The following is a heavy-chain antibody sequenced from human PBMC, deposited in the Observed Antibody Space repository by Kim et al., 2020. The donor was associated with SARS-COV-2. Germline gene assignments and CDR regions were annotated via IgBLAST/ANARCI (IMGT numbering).Heavy chain of an antibody. CDR3: ATIGGNWFDP. CDR1: GGSFNVYY. Sequence: SETLSLTCGVYGGSFNVYYWGWIRQPPGRGLEWIGEINHSGSANYNPSLKSRLTMSVDTSKNQFSLKLNSVTAADTAVYYCATIGGNWFDPWGPGTLVT. J-gene: IGHJ5*02. CDR2: INHSGSA. V-gene: IGHV4-34*01. D-gene: IGHD3-10*01.